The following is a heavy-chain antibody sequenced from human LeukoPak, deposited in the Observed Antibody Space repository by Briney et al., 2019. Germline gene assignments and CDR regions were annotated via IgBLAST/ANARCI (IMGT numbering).Heavy chain of an antibody. Sequence: GGSLRLSCAASGFTFTNAWMNWVRQAPGEGLDWVGRIASKTDGGATDYAAPVKGRFTISRDDSKNTLNLQMNSLKTEDTAVYYCTTGIRGDWGQGTLVTVSS. J-gene: IGHJ4*02. D-gene: IGHD3-10*01. CDR2: IASKTDGGAT. V-gene: IGHV3-15*07. CDR3: TTGIRGD. CDR1: GFTFTNAW.